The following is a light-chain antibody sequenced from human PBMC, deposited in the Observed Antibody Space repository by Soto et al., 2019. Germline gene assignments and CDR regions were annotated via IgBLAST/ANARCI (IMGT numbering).Light chain of an antibody. V-gene: IGKV3-20*01. Sequence: EIVLTQSPGTLSLSPGERATLSCRASQSVTSSFLSWYQQKPGQAPRLLIYGASGRATGIPDRFSGSGSGTDFTLTISSXEPEDFAVYYCQQYGSAPRTFGQGTKVDIK. CDR2: GAS. CDR1: QSVTSSF. J-gene: IGKJ1*01. CDR3: QQYGSAPRT.